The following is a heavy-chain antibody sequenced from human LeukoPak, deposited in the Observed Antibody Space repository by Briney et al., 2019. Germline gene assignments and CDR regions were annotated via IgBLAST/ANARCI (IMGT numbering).Heavy chain of an antibody. CDR2: KKQDGSEK. D-gene: IGHD1-26*01. J-gene: IGHJ1*01. V-gene: IGHV3-7*03. CDR3: ATSIVGLTYDEHFQH. CDR1: GFTFSSYW. Sequence: GGSLRLSCAASGFTFSSYWMSWVRQAPGKGLEWVANKKQDGSEKYYVDSVKGRITISRDNAKNSLYLQMNSLRAEDTAVYYCATSIVGLTYDEHFQHWGQGTLVTVPS.